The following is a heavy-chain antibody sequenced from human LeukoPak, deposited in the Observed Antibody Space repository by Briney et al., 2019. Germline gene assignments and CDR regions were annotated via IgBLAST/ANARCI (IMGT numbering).Heavy chain of an antibody. D-gene: IGHD6-13*01. Sequence: SETLSLTCSVSGGSISSYYWSWIRQPPGQGLEWIGYIYYSRSTNYNPSLESRVTISIDTSKNQFSLKVNSVTAADTAVYYCARHGANRQQLVMAFDIWGQGTMVTVSS. CDR2: IYYSRST. CDR3: ARHGANRQQLVMAFDI. CDR1: GGSISSYY. J-gene: IGHJ3*02. V-gene: IGHV4-59*08.